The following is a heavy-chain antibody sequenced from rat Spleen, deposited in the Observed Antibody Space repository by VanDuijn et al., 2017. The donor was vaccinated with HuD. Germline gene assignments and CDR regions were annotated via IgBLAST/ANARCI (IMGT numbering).Heavy chain of an antibody. CDR3: ATKLQWPYYFDY. CDR2: ISPSGGST. D-gene: IGHD1-1*01. V-gene: IGHV5-19*01. J-gene: IGHJ2*01. CDR1: GFTFSNYG. Sequence: EVQLVESGGGLVQPGRSMKLSCAASGFTFSNYGMAWVRQAPKKGLEWVASISPSGGSTYYRDSVKGRFTISRDNAKSTLYLQMDSLRSEDTATYYCATKLQWPYYFDYWGQGVMVTVSS.